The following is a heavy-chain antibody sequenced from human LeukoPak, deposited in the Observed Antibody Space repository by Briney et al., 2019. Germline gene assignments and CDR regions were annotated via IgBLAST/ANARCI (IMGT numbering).Heavy chain of an antibody. CDR3: ARAQGTHTIFVGPGC. CDR2: ISSSSSYI. D-gene: IGHD3-3*01. V-gene: IGHV3-21*01. Sequence: GGSLRLSCAASGFTFSIYSMNWVRQAPGKGLEWVSSISSSSSYIYYADSVKGRFTISRDNAKNSLYLQMNSLRAEDTAVYYCARAQGTHTIFVGPGCWGQGTLVTVSS. CDR1: GFTFSIYS. J-gene: IGHJ4*02.